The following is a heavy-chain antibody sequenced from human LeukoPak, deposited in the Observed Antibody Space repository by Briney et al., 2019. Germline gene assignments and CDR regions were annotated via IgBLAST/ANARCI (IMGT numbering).Heavy chain of an antibody. CDR3: ATILYGSGSYYPDY. J-gene: IGHJ4*02. CDR2: IWYDGSKK. D-gene: IGHD3-10*01. V-gene: IGHV3-33*01. Sequence: GRSLRLSCAASGFTFRNFGMHWVRRAPGKGLEWVAVIWYDGSKKYYADSVKGRFTISRDNSKNTLYLQMNSLRAEDTAVYYCATILYGSGSYYPDYWGQATLVTVSS. CDR1: GFTFRNFG.